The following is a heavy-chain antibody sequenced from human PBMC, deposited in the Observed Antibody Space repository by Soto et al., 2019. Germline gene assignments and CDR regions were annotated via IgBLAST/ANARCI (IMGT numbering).Heavy chain of an antibody. CDR2: TNYGSKWSY. Sequence: PSQTLSLTCAISGDSVSESSVSWNWIRQSPSRGLEWLGRTNYGSKWSYAYAESVRSRITISADTSKNQFSLHLTSMTAEDTAVYYYAGRFLGALRWYFVVDCWAQATLVTVSS. V-gene: IGHV6-1*01. D-gene: IGHD2-15*01. CDR1: GDSVSESSVS. J-gene: IGHJ4*02. CDR3: AGRFLGALRWYFVVDC.